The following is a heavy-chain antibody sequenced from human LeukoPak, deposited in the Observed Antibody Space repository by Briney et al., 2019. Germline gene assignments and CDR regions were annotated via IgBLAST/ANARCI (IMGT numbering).Heavy chain of an antibody. CDR3: ASYSVAFDI. CDR1: GGSISSGGYY. D-gene: IGHD4-11*01. V-gene: IGHV4-30-2*01. CDR2: IYHSGST. J-gene: IGHJ3*02. Sequence: SETLSLTCTVSGGSISSGGYYWSWIRQPPGKGLEWNGYIYHSGSTYYNPSLKSRVTISVDRSKNQFSLKLSSVTAADTAVYYCASYSVAFDIWGQGTMVTVSS.